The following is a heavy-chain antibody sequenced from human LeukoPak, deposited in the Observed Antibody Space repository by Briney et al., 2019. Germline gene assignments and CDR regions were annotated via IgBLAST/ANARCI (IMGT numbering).Heavy chain of an antibody. V-gene: IGHV3-30-3*01. CDR1: GFTFSSYA. CDR2: ISYDGSNK. J-gene: IGHJ6*04. Sequence: PGGSLRLSCAASGFTFSSYAMHWVCQAPGKGLEWVAVISYDGSNKYYADSVKGRFTISRDNSKNTLYLQMNSLRVEDTAVYYCSGEDTEYSSSGLGVWGKGTTVTVSS. CDR3: SGEDTEYSSSGLGV. D-gene: IGHD6-6*01.